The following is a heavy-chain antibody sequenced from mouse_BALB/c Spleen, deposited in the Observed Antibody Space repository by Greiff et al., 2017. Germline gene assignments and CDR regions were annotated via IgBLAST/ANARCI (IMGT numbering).Heavy chain of an antibody. J-gene: IGHJ4*01. CDR3: ARVEYGNYHYAMDY. V-gene: IGHV7-3*02. Sequence: EVHLVESGGGLVQPGGSLRLSCATSGFTFTDYYMSWVRQPPGKALEWLGFIRNKANGYTTEYSASVKGRFTISRDNSQSILYLQMNTLRAEDSATYYCARVEYGNYHYAMDYWGQGTSVTVSS. CDR1: GFTFTDYY. CDR2: IRNKANGYTT. D-gene: IGHD2-10*02.